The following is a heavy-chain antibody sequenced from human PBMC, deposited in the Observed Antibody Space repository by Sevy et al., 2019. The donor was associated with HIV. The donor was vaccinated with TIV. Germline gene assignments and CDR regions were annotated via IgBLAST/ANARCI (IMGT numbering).Heavy chain of an antibody. CDR3: AKGVLGELSLSLFDI. D-gene: IGHD3-16*02. Sequence: GGSLRLSCAASGFTFSTYGMHWVRQAPGKGLEWVALISDDGSKKYYADSVKGRFTISRDKSKNTLYLQMNSLRTEDTAVYYCAKGVLGELSLSLFDIWGQGTLVTVSS. J-gene: IGHJ3*02. CDR1: GFTFSTYG. CDR2: ISDDGSKK. V-gene: IGHV3-30*18.